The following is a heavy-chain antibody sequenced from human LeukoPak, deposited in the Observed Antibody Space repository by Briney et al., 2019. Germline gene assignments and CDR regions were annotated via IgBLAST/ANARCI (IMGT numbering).Heavy chain of an antibody. CDR2: VRYDGTNK. J-gene: IGHJ4*02. V-gene: IGHV3-30*04. D-gene: IGHD3-9*01. Sequence: GRSLRLSCAASGFTFSSYAMHWVRQAPGEGLEWVAFVRYDGTNKYYADSVKGRFTISRDDSKNTLYLQMNSLRAEDTATYYCAKGYYFDILSGYSSLDSWGQGTLVTVSS. CDR1: GFTFSSYA. CDR3: AKGYYFDILSGYSSLDS.